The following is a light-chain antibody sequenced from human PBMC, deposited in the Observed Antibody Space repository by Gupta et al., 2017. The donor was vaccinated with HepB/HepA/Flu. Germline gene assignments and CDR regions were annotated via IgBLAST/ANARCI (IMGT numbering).Light chain of an antibody. CDR3: CSYAGSSTYA. CDR1: SSDVGSYNL. CDR2: EVS. J-gene: IGLJ1*01. Sequence: QSALTQPASVYGSPGQSITISCTGTSSDVGSYNLVSWYQHHPGKAPKLMIYEVSKRPSGVSNRFSGSKSGNTASLTISGLQAEDEADYYCCSYAGSSTYAFGTGTKVTVL. V-gene: IGLV2-23*02.